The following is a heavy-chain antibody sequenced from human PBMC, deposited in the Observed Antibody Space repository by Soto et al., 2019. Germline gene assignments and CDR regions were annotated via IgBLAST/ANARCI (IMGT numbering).Heavy chain of an antibody. CDR3: ARDQWFIVATTGGATGTGGMDV. V-gene: IGHV4-30-4*01. Sequence: PSETLSLTCTASGASISSGDLYWSWIRQPPGKGLEWIEYIYCGGSTYYNPSLKCQVAISVDTFKNQCSLKLGSVTAANTAVYYCARDQWFIVATTGGATGTGGMDVWGQGTTVTVSS. CDR1: GASISSGDLY. CDR2: IYCGGST. D-gene: IGHD2-15*01. J-gene: IGHJ6*02.